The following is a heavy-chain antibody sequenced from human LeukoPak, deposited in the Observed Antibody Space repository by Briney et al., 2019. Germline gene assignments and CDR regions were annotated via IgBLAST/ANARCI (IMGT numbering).Heavy chain of an antibody. V-gene: IGHV1-69*04. Sequence: GVSVKVSCKASGGTFSSYAISWVRQAPGQGLEWMGRIIPILGIANYAQKFQGRVMITADKSTSTAYMELSSLRSEDTAVYYCARLCSGGSCYDDFDMDVWGQGTTVTVSS. CDR1: GGTFSSYA. J-gene: IGHJ6*02. D-gene: IGHD2-15*01. CDR2: IIPILGIA. CDR3: ARLCSGGSCYDDFDMDV.